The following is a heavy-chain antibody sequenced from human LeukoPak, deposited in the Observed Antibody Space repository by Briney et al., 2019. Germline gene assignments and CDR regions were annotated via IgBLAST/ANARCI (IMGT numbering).Heavy chain of an antibody. J-gene: IGHJ4*02. CDR2: IYPGDSDT. CDR3: ARQGYSSSSRFDN. D-gene: IGHD6-6*01. Sequence: GESLKISCKGSGYKFTSYWIGWVRQMPGKGLEWMGIIYPGDSDTRYSPSFQGQVTISADKSISTAYLQWSSLKASDTAMYYCARQGYSSSSRFDNWGQGTLVTVSS. CDR1: GYKFTSYW. V-gene: IGHV5-51*01.